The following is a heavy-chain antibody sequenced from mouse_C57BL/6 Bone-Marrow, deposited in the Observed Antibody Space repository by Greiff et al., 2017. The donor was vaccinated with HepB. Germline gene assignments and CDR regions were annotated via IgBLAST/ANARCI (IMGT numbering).Heavy chain of an antibody. CDR2: IHPNSGST. D-gene: IGHD1-1*01. CDR3: ARALITTSFDV. CDR1: GYTFTSYW. V-gene: IGHV1-64*01. J-gene: IGHJ1*03. Sequence: VQLQQPGAELVKPGASVKLSCKASGYTFTSYWMHWVKQRPGQGLEWIGMIHPNSGSTNYNEKFKSKATLTVDKSSSTAYMQLSSLTSEDSAVYYCARALITTSFDVWGTGTTVTVSS.